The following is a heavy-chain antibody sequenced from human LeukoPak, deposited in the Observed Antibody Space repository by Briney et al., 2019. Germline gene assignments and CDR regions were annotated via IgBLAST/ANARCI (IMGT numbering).Heavy chain of an antibody. Sequence: ASVKVSCKASGYTFTGYYMHWVRQAPGQGLEWMGWINPNSGGTNYAQKFQGRVTMTRDTSISTAYMELSRLRSDDTAVYYCARTTAIRRTYYYYGMDVWGQGTTVTVSS. CDR2: INPNSGGT. CDR1: GYTFTGYY. J-gene: IGHJ6*02. D-gene: IGHD2-21*02. CDR3: ARTTAIRRTYYYYGMDV. V-gene: IGHV1-2*02.